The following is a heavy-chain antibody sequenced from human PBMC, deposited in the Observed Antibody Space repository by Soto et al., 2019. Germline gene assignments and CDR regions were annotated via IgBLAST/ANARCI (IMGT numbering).Heavy chain of an antibody. CDR3: ARARGGGGITYNYYFDY. CDR2: LYIGCST. CDR1: GVTFSNNY. D-gene: IGHD3-16*01. V-gene: IGHV3-53*01. J-gene: IGHJ4*01. Sequence: ARSMGLSCAASGVTFSNNYMTWVRQAPGKGLEWVSVLYIGCSTYYADSLKGRFTISKDNSKNTLYLQMHSLSAEDTAMYYCARARGGGGITYNYYFDYWGHGTQVTGSS.